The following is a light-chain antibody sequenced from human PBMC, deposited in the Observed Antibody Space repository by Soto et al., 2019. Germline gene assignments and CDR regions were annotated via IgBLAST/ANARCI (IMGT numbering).Light chain of an antibody. Sequence: QSALTQPASVSGSPGQSITISCTGTSSDFETYNVVSWYQHHPGKAPKLMIYEASNRPSGVPDRFSGSKSGNTASLTISGLQAADEADYYCSLYTSENTYVFGTGTKLTVL. V-gene: IGLV2-14*02. CDR1: SSDFETYNV. J-gene: IGLJ1*01. CDR3: SLYTSENTYV. CDR2: EAS.